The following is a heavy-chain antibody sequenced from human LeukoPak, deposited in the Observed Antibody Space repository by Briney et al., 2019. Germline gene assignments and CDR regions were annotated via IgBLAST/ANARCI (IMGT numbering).Heavy chain of an antibody. Sequence: PSETLSLTCAVDGGSFSGYYWSWIRQPPGKGLEWIGEINHSGSTNYNPSLKSRVTISVDTSKNQFSLKLSSVTAADTAVYYCARSTKYYYGSGSYYNPYYFDYWGQGTLVTVSS. CDR1: GGSFSGYY. CDR3: ARSTKYYYGSGSYYNPYYFDY. CDR2: INHSGST. D-gene: IGHD3-10*01. J-gene: IGHJ4*02. V-gene: IGHV4-34*01.